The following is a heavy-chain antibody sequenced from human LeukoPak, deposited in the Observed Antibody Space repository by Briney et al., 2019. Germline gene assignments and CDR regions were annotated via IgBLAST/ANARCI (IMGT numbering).Heavy chain of an antibody. Sequence: SETLSLTCTVSGDSLSTKNYYWTWIRQPPGKGLEWIGTIYYSGTTYYNPSLKSRVTISVDTSRNQFSLRLSSVTAADTAVYYCARRRGTGLYYFDYWGQGALVTVSS. J-gene: IGHJ4*02. CDR3: ARRRGTGLYYFDY. CDR2: IYYSGTT. V-gene: IGHV4-39*01. CDR1: GDSLSTKNYY. D-gene: IGHD6-19*01.